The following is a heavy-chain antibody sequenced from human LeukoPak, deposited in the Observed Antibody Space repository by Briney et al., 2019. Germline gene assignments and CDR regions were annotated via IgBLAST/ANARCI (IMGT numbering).Heavy chain of an antibody. CDR1: GFTFSSYG. CDR2: ISYDGNNR. J-gene: IGHJ4*02. V-gene: IGHV3-30*18. Sequence: PGGSLRLSCAASGFTFSSYGMHWVRQAPGKGLEWVAVISYDGNNRYYADSVKGRFTISRDNSKNTLFLQMNSLRAEDTAVYYCEKDWSPYCSGGSCQGYFDCWGQGTLVTVSS. CDR3: EKDWSPYCSGGSCQGYFDC. D-gene: IGHD2-15*01.